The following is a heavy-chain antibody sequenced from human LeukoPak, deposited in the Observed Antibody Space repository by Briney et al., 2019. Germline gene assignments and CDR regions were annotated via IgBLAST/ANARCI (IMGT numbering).Heavy chain of an antibody. CDR2: VSGSGGST. CDR3: AKPDYVLLWFGESYGMDV. D-gene: IGHD3-10*01. V-gene: IGHV3-23*01. J-gene: IGHJ6*02. Sequence: GGSLRLSCAASGFTFSSYAMSWVRQAPGKGLEWVSAVSGSGGSTYYADSVKGRFTISRDNSKNTLYLQMNSLRAEDTAVYYCAKPDYVLLWFGESYGMDVWGQGTTVTVSS. CDR1: GFTFSSYA.